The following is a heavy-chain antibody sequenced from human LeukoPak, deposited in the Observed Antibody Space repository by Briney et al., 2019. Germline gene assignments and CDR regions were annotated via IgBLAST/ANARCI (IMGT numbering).Heavy chain of an antibody. J-gene: IGHJ3*02. D-gene: IGHD3-10*01. CDR2: INPNSGGT. CDR3: AKSNGYGLVDI. Sequence: ASVKVSCKASGYSFTDKYMHWVRQAPGQGLEWMGWINPNSGGTNYAQKFQGRVTMTTDTSMSTAYMELSRLTSDDTAVYYCAKSNGYGLVDIWGQGTMVTVSS. V-gene: IGHV1-2*02. CDR1: GYSFTDKY.